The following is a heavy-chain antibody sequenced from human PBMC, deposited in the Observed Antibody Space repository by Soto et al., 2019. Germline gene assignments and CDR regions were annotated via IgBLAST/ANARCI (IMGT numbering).Heavy chain of an antibody. CDR2: IFSNDET. J-gene: IGHJ4*02. Sequence: QVTLKESGPVLVKPTEPLTLTCTVSGFSLSNARMGVSWIRQPPGKALEWLAHIFSNDETAYSTSLKTRLTIANDTSKSQVVITMGNMDPVDTATYYCARTVARMNLDYWGQGTLVTVSS. D-gene: IGHD2-21*01. V-gene: IGHV2-26*01. CDR1: GFSLSNARMG. CDR3: ARTVARMNLDY.